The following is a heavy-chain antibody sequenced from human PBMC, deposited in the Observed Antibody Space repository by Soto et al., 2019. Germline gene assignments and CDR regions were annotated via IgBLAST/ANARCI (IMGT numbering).Heavy chain of an antibody. CDR2: INHSGST. V-gene: IGHV4-34*01. CDR1: GGSLSGYY. J-gene: IGHJ5*01. D-gene: IGHD4-17*01. CDR3: ARGRLWFGS. Sequence: QVQLQQWGARLLKPSETLSLTCAVYGGSLSGYYWSWIRQPPEKGLEWIGEINHSGSTNYNPSLKXRXTXSVDASKNQFSLNLSSVTAADTAVYYCARGRLWFGSWGQGTLVTVSS.